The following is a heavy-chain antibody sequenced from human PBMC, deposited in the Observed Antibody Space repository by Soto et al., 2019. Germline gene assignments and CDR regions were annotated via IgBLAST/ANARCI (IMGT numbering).Heavy chain of an antibody. J-gene: IGHJ5*02. D-gene: IGHD5-12*01. CDR1: GGTFSNYA. CDR2: IIPIFGTA. CDR3: AVGSVDIVPTGMKPFDP. Sequence: QVQLVQSGAEVKKPGSSVKVSCKASGGTFSNYAISWVRQAPGQGLEWMGGIIPIFGTANYAQKFQGRVTMTAAESTSTAYMELSSLRSEDTAIYYCAVGSVDIVPTGMKPFDPWGQGTLVTVSS. V-gene: IGHV1-69*12.